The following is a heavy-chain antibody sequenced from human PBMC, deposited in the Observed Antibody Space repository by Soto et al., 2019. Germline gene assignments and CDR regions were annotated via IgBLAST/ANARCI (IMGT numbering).Heavy chain of an antibody. CDR1: GFTFSSYA. V-gene: IGHV3-23*01. J-gene: IGHJ6*02. D-gene: IGHD4-17*01. CDR2: ISGSGGST. Sequence: GGSLRLSCAASGFTFSSYAMSWVRQAPGKGLEWVSAISGSGGSTYYADSVKGRFTISRDNSKNTLYLQMNSLRAEDTAVYYCAKGTSTTVTYYYGMDVWGQGTTVTVSS. CDR3: AKGTSTTVTYYYGMDV.